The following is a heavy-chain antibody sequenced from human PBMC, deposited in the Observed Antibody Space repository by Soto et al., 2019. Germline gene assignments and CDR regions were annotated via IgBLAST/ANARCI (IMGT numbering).Heavy chain of an antibody. CDR3: ARTGTAEDYYGMDV. CDR2: IYYSGST. Sequence: SETLSLTCTVSGGSISSSSYYWGWIRQPPGKGLEWIGSIYYSGSTYYNPSLKSRVTISVDTSKNQLSLKLSSVTAADTAVYYCARTGTAEDYYGMDVWGQGTTVTVSS. CDR1: GGSISSSSYY. V-gene: IGHV4-39*01. J-gene: IGHJ6*02. D-gene: IGHD1-1*01.